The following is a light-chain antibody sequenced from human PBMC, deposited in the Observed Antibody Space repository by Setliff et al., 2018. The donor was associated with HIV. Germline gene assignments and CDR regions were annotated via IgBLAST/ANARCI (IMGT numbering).Light chain of an antibody. J-gene: IGLJ1*01. CDR2: EVS. CDR1: SSDVGGSNY. Sequence: QSALPQPASVSGSPGQSITISCTGTSSDVGGSNYVSWYQQHPGKAPKLMIYEVSNRPSWVSNRFSSSKSGNTASLTISGLQAEDEADYYCSSYTFSSTPYVFGTGTKVTVL. V-gene: IGLV2-14*01. CDR3: SSYTFSSTPYV.